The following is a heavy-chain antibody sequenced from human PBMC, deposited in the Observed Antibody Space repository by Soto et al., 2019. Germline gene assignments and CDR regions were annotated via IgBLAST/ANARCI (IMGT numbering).Heavy chain of an antibody. J-gene: IGHJ4*02. CDR2: IDSSCDYI. Sequence: GGSLRLSCAASGFTFSSYSLNWVRQAPGKGLEWVSSIDSSCDYIYYAESVKGRFTISRDNAKKSVYLQMNSLRAEDTAVYYCARGWDTAILDYWGQGTLVTVSS. V-gene: IGHV3-21*01. CDR3: ARGWDTAILDY. CDR1: GFTFSSYS. D-gene: IGHD5-18*01.